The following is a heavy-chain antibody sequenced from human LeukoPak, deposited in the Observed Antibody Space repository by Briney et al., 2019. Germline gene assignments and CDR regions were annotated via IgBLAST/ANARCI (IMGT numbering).Heavy chain of an antibody. CDR3: ARDLYYYDSSGYYSGGFDY. CDR1: GFTFSSYG. V-gene: IGHV3-23*01. D-gene: IGHD3-22*01. J-gene: IGHJ4*02. Sequence: GGSLRLSCAASGFTFSSYGMSWVRQAPGKGLEWASAISGSGGSTYYADSVKGRFTISRDNSKNSLYLQMNSLRAEDTAVYYCARDLYYYDSSGYYSGGFDYWGQGTLVTVSS. CDR2: ISGSGGST.